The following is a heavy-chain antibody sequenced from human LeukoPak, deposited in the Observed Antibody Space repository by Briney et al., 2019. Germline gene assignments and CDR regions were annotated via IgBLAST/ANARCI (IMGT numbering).Heavy chain of an antibody. V-gene: IGHV1-69*13. Sequence: ASVTVSCKASGGTFSSYAISWVRQAPGQGLEWMGGIIPIFGTANYAQKFQGRVTITADESTSTAYMELSGLRSEDTAVYYCARDSGHYDSSGFPLYYFDYWGQGTLVTVSS. J-gene: IGHJ4*02. D-gene: IGHD3-22*01. CDR1: GGTFSSYA. CDR3: ARDSGHYDSSGFPLYYFDY. CDR2: IIPIFGTA.